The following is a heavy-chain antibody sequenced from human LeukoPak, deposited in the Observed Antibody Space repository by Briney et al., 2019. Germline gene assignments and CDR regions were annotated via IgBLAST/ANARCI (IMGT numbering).Heavy chain of an antibody. J-gene: IGHJ6*02. CDR2: ISYDGSNK. Sequence: GRSLRLSCAASGFTFSSYAMHWVRQAPGKGLEWVVVISYDGSNKYYADSVKGRFTISRDNSKNTLYLQMNSLRAEDTAVYYCATLMTKEYYYYGMDVWGQGTTVTVSS. CDR1: GFTFSSYA. CDR3: ATLMTKEYYYYGMDV. V-gene: IGHV3-30*04.